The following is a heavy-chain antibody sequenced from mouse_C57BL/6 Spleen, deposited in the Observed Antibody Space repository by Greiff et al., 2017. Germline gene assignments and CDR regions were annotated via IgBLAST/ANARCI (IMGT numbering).Heavy chain of an antibody. V-gene: IGHV1-42*01. CDR1: GYSFTGYY. Sequence: EVQLQQSGPELVKPGASVKISCKASGYSFTGYYMNWVKQSPEKSLEWIGEINPSTGGTTYNQKFKAKATLTVDKSSSTAYMQLKSLTSEDSAVYYCASLQLRGDYAMDYWGQGTSVTVAS. CDR3: ASLQLRGDYAMDY. D-gene: IGHD1-1*01. J-gene: IGHJ4*01. CDR2: INPSTGGT.